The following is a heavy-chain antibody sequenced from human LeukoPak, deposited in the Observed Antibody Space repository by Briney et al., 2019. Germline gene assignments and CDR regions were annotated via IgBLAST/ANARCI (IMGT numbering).Heavy chain of an antibody. V-gene: IGHV4-31*03. J-gene: IGHJ6*02. Sequence: SETLSLTCTVSGGSISSGGYSWSWIRQHPGKGLEWIGYIYYSGSTYYNPSLKSRVTISVDTSKNQFSLKLSSVTAADTAVYYCARVGLGYCSGGSCPIYYYYGMDVWGQGTTVTVSS. CDR2: IYYSGST. CDR1: GGSISSGGYS. CDR3: ARVGLGYCSGGSCPIYYYYGMDV. D-gene: IGHD2-15*01.